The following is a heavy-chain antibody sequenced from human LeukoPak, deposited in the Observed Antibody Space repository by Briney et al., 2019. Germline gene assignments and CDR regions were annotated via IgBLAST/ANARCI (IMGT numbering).Heavy chain of an antibody. CDR2: TYTNGRT. CDR3: AAGKDVVGSPVGAFDI. D-gene: IGHD2-2*01. J-gene: IGHJ3*02. Sequence: SETLSLTCTVSGGSFGGSQYWGWFRQAPGKGLEWIGSTYTNGRTFYNPSLASRLTTSVDTSTNQISLRLTSATVADTAVFYCAAGKDVVGSPVGAFDIWGQGTMITVSS. CDR1: GGSFGGSQY. V-gene: IGHV4-39*07.